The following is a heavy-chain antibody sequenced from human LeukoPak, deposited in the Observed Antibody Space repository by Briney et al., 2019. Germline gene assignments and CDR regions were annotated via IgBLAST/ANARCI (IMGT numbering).Heavy chain of an antibody. V-gene: IGHV3-66*04. CDR1: GFTVSSNY. CDR3: ARRGHGYGSPFDY. Sequence: GGSLRLSCAASGFTVSSNYMNWVRQAPGKGLEGVSMIYPNGNTFYTDSVKGRFTISRDNSKNTLDLQMSSLRAEDTAVYYCARRGHGYGSPFDYWGQGTLVTVSS. D-gene: IGHD5-18*01. J-gene: IGHJ4*02. CDR2: IYPNGNT.